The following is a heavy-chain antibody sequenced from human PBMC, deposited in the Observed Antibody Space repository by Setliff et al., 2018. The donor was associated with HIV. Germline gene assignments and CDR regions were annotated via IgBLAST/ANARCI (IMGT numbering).Heavy chain of an antibody. CDR2: INQDGSEK. D-gene: IGHD3-10*01. CDR3: ARKFRPGHGVDV. J-gene: IGHJ6*02. Sequence: PGGSLRLSCAASGFTFTSYWMIWVRQAPGKGLEWVANINQDGSEKNYVDSVKGRFTISRDNAKNSMDLQMNSLRAEDTAIYYCARKFRPGHGVDVWGQGTTVTVSS. CDR1: GFTFTSYW. V-gene: IGHV3-7*01.